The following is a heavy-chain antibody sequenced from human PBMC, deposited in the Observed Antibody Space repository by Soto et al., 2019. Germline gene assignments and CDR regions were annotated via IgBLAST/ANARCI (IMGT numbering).Heavy chain of an antibody. Sequence: GGSLRLPCAAAGFTISSYAMNWVRKAPGKGLEWVSTISDSGGYTYYADSVKGRFTISRDNSKNTLYLQMNSLRAEDTAVYYCAKSGSSWYFPYCFDYWGQGTLVTVSS. CDR1: GFTISSYA. J-gene: IGHJ4*02. V-gene: IGHV3-23*01. CDR3: AKSGSSWYFPYCFDY. CDR2: ISDSGGYT. D-gene: IGHD6-13*01.